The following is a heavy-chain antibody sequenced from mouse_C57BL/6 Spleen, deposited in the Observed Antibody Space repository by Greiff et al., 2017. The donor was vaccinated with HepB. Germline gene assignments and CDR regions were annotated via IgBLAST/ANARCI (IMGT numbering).Heavy chain of an antibody. CDR2: ISYDGSN. D-gene: IGHD2-5*01. CDR1: GYSITSGYY. Sequence: VQLQQSGPGLVKPSQSLSLTCSVTGYSITSGYYWNWIRQFPGNKLEWMGYISYDGSNNYNPSLKNRISITRDTSKNQFFLKLNSVTTEDTATYYGASVYYSNFYWYFDVWGTGTTVTVSS. J-gene: IGHJ1*03. CDR3: ASVYYSNFYWYFDV. V-gene: IGHV3-6*01.